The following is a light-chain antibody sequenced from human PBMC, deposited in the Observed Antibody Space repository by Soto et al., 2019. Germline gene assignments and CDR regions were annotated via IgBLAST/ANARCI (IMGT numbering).Light chain of an antibody. V-gene: IGKV3D-15*01. J-gene: IGKJ5*01. CDR1: QSVSSK. Sequence: ETVMTQSPATLSVSPGESATLSCWASQSVSSKLAWYQQKPGQAPRLLIYGASTRATGIPARFSGSGSGTEFTRSISSLQSENSAVYYCQQYNNWPPITFGQGTRLEIK. CDR3: QQYNNWPPIT. CDR2: GAS.